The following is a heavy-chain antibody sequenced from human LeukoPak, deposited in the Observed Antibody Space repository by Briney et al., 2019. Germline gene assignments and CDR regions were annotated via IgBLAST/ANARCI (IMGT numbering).Heavy chain of an antibody. D-gene: IGHD6-13*01. CDR2: ISAYNGNT. J-gene: IGHJ3*02. V-gene: IGHV1-18*01. CDR1: GYTFTSYG. Sequence: ASVKVSCKASGYTFTSYGISWVRQAPGQGLEWMGWISAYNGNTNYAQKLQGRVTMTTDTSTSTAYMELRSLRSDDTAVYYCARSDGYSSSWNDAFDIWGQGTMVTVSS. CDR3: ARSDGYSSSWNDAFDI.